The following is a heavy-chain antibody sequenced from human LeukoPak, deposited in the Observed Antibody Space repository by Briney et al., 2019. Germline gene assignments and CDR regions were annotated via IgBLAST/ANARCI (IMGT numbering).Heavy chain of an antibody. Sequence: SEILSLTCAVYGGSFSGYYWSWIRQPPGKGLEWIGEINHSGSTNYNPSLKSRVTISVDTSKNQFSLKLSSVTAADTAVYYCARRTQWLRFGGFDYWGQGTLVTVSS. V-gene: IGHV4-34*01. D-gene: IGHD5-12*01. CDR2: INHSGST. CDR1: GGSFSGYY. CDR3: ARRTQWLRFGGFDY. J-gene: IGHJ4*02.